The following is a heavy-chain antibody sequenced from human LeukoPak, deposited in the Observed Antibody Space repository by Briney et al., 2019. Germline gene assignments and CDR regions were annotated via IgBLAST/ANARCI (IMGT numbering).Heavy chain of an antibody. J-gene: IGHJ4*02. CDR1: GGSISSSSYY. V-gene: IGHV4-39*07. CDR3: AREDYDILTGLFDY. D-gene: IGHD3-9*01. CDR2: IYYSGST. Sequence: SETLSLTCTVSGGSISSSSYYWGWIRQPPGKGLEWIGSIYYSGSTYYNPSLKSRVTISVDTSKNQFSLKLSSVTAADTAVYYCAREDYDILTGLFDYWGQGTLVTVSS.